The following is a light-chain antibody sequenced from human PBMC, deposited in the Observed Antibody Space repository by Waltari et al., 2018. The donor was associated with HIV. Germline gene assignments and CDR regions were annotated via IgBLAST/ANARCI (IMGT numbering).Light chain of an antibody. CDR1: HGIGNL. J-gene: IGKJ4*01. Sequence: DIQLTQSPSFLSASVGDRVTITCRASHGIGNLLAWYQQMPGKAPKLLIYAASTLHSEVPSRFSGSGSGTVFTLTISSLQPEDSAIHYCQQLNSFLPFGGGTQV. CDR2: AAS. CDR3: QQLNSFLP. V-gene: IGKV1-9*01.